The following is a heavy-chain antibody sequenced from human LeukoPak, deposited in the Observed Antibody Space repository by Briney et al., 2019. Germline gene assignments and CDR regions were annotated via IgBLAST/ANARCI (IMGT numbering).Heavy chain of an antibody. CDR2: ISTITGNP. J-gene: IGHJ4*02. CDR3: ARDRNYIHFDY. Sequence: ASVKVSCKASGYTFTNYHIAWVRQAPGQGLEWMGWISTITGNPTYAQGFTGRFVFSLDTSANTAYLQISSLEAEDTAVYYCARDRNYIHFDYWGQGTLVTVSS. CDR1: GYTFTNYH. D-gene: IGHD1-7*01. V-gene: IGHV7-4-1*02.